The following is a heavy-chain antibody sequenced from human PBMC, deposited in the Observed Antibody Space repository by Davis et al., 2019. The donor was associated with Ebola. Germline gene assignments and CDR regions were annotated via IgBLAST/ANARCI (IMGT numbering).Heavy chain of an antibody. CDR2: IYPGDSDT. CDR1: GSSFTSYW. Sequence: GESLKISCKGSGSSFTSYWIGWVRQMPGKGLEWMGIIYPGDSDTRYSPSFQGQVTISADKSISTAYLQWSSLKASDTAMYYCARKRDGYYWYFDLWGRGTLVTVSS. D-gene: IGHD5-24*01. V-gene: IGHV5-51*01. J-gene: IGHJ2*01. CDR3: ARKRDGYYWYFDL.